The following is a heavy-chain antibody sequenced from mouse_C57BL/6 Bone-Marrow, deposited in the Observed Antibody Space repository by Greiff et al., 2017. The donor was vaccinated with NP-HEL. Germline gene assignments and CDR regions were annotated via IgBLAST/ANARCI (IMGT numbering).Heavy chain of an antibody. CDR1: GFTFSDYG. CDR2: ISSGSSTI. V-gene: IGHV5-17*01. Sequence: EVQGVESGGGLVKPGGSLKLSCAASGFTFSDYGMHWVRQAPEEGLEWVAYISSGSSTIYYADTVKGRFTISRDNAKNTLFLQMASLRSEDTAMYYCARPYAMDYWGQGTSVTVSS. CDR3: ARPYAMDY. J-gene: IGHJ4*01.